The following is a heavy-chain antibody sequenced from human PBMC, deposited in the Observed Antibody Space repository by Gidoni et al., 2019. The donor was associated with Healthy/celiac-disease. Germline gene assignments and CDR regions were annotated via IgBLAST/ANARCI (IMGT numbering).Heavy chain of an antibody. V-gene: IGHV4-38-2*02. Sequence: QVQLQESGPGLVKPSETLSLTCAVSGYSISRGYYWGWIRQPPGKGLEWIGSIYHSGSTYYNPSLKSRVTISVDTSKNQFSLKLSSVTAADTAVYYCARDLGNYYGSGSYNNWFDPWGQGTLVTVSS. D-gene: IGHD3-10*01. CDR2: IYHSGST. CDR3: ARDLGNYYGSGSYNNWFDP. CDR1: GYSISRGYY. J-gene: IGHJ5*02.